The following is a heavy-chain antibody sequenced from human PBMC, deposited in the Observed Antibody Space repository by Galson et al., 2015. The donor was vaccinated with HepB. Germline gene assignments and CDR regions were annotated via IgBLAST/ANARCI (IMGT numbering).Heavy chain of an antibody. J-gene: IGHJ5*02. CDR1: GGSFSGYY. CDR2: INHSGST. D-gene: IGHD3-10*01. Sequence: ETLSLTCAVYGGSFSGYYWSWIRQPPGKGLEWIGEINHSGSTNYNPSLKSRVTISVDTPKNQFSLKLSSVTAADTAVYYCARGGRITMVRGVMEAPGYNWFDPWGQGTLVTVSS. V-gene: IGHV4-34*01. CDR3: ARGGRITMVRGVMEAPGYNWFDP.